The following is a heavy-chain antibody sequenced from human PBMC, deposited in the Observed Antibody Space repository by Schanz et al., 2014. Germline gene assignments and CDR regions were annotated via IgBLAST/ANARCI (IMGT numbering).Heavy chain of an antibody. CDR2: INTGGDST. V-gene: IGHV3-23*04. CDR1: TFTFSTYA. J-gene: IGHJ3*02. D-gene: IGHD3-10*01. Sequence: EVQLAESGGGLVQPGGSLRLSCAASTFTFSTYAMAWVRQAPGKGLEWVSSINTGGDSTYYADSVKGRFTISRDNSKNTLYLQMNSLRAEDTAVYYCAKGRFGELSAFDIWGQGTMVTVSS. CDR3: AKGRFGELSAFDI.